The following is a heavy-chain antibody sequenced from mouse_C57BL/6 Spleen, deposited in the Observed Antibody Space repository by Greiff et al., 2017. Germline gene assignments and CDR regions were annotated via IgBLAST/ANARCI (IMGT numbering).Heavy chain of an antibody. V-gene: IGHV14-4*01. CDR1: GFNIKDDY. D-gene: IGHD2-3*01. J-gene: IGHJ3*01. Sequence: VQLQQSGAELVRPGASVKLSCTASGFNIKDDYMHWVKQRPEQGLEWIGWIDPENGDTEYASKFQGKATITADTSSNTAYLQLSSLTSEDTAVYYCTTWGDGYPWFAYWGQGTLVTVSA. CDR2: IDPENGDT. CDR3: TTWGDGYPWFAY.